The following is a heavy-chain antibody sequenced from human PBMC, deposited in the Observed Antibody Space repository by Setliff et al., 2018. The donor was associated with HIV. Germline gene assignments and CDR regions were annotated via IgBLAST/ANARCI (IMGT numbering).Heavy chain of an antibody. V-gene: IGHV1-8*02. CDR3: ASGKGVGGVVITDGLDV. D-gene: IGHD3-10*01. CDR2: MNPNSSVT. J-gene: IGHJ6*04. Sequence: VASVKVSCKPSGHTFSNSDIHWVRRATGQGLEWMGWMNPNSSVTGYALKFHDRVTMTRDTSISTAYLELRTLTSEDTAVYYCASGKGVGGVVITDGLDVWGKGTTVTVSS. CDR1: GHTFSNSD.